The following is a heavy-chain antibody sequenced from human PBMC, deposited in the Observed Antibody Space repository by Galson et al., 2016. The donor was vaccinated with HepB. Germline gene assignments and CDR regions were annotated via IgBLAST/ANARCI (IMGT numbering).Heavy chain of an antibody. D-gene: IGHD3-9*01. CDR2: ISYDGGNK. J-gene: IGHJ4*02. CDR1: GFTFSSYG. CDR3: AKADLLFGYYNGGIAF. Sequence: SLRLSCAASGFTFSSYGMHWVRQAPGKGLEWVAVISYDGGNKYYADSVKGRFTISRDNSKTSLFLQMNRLRAEDTAVYYCAKADLLFGYYNGGIAFWGLGTLVTVSS. V-gene: IGHV3-30*18.